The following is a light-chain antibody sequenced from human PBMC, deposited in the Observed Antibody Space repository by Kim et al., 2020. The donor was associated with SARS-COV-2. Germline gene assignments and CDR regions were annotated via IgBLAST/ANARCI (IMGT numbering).Light chain of an antibody. CDR1: NGHSSYA. V-gene: IGLV4-69*01. CDR2: LNSESSH. CDR3: QTWGTGIPWV. Sequence: SVKLTCTLRNGHSSYAIAWQQQQPEKSPRYLMRLNSESSHSKGDGIPDRLSGSSSGAERYVTISSLQSEDEADYYCQTWGTGIPWVFGGGTQLTVL. J-gene: IGLJ3*02.